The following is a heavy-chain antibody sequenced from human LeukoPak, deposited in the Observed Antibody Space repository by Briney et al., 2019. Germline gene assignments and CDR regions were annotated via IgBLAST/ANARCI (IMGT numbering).Heavy chain of an antibody. CDR2: TYYRSKWYN. V-gene: IGHV6-1*01. D-gene: IGHD6-13*01. Sequence: SQTLSLTCAISGDSVSSKTAAWNWIRQSPSRGLEWLGRTYYRSKWYNDYAVSVKSRVTINPDTSKNQFSLQLNSVTPEDTAVYYCARDGGRIAAAPPLDYWGQGTLVTVSS. CDR1: GDSVSSKTAA. CDR3: ARDGGRIAAAPPLDY. J-gene: IGHJ4*02.